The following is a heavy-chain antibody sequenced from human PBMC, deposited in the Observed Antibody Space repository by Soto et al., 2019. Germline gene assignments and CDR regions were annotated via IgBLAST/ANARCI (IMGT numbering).Heavy chain of an antibody. J-gene: IGHJ4*02. D-gene: IGHD6-19*01. CDR2: MNPNSGNT. Sequence: QVQLVQSGAEVKKPGASVKVSCKASGYTFTSYDINWVRQATGQGLEWMGWMNPNSGNTGYAQKFQGRVTXXRXTXXSTAYMELSSLRSEDTAVYYCARGSYSSGWYTFSYWGQGTLVTVSS. CDR3: ARGSYSSGWYTFSY. V-gene: IGHV1-8*01. CDR1: GYTFTSYD.